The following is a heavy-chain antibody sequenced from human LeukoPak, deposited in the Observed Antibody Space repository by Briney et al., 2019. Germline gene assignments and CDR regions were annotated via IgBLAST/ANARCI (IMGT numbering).Heavy chain of an antibody. CDR1: GFTFSSYE. V-gene: IGHV3-48*03. CDR2: ISSSGSTI. D-gene: IGHD4-17*01. Sequence: GGSLRLSCAASGFTFSSYEMNWVRQAPGKGLEWVSYISSSGSTIYYADSVKGRFTISRDNAKNSLYLQMNSLRAEDTAVYYCARDFDYGDYHNWFDPWGQGTLVTDSS. CDR3: ARDFDYGDYHNWFDP. J-gene: IGHJ5*02.